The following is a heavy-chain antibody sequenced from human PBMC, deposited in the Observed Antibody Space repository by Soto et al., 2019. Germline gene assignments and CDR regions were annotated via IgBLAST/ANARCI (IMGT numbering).Heavy chain of an antibody. Sequence: GASVKVSFKASGYTFTSYGISWVRQAPGQGLEWMGWISAYNGNTNYAQKLQGRVTMTTDTSTSTAYMELRSLRSDDTAVYYCARDPKYDFWSGYYSRWFDPWGQGTLVTVSS. CDR2: ISAYNGNT. CDR1: GYTFTSYG. V-gene: IGHV1-18*01. CDR3: ARDPKYDFWSGYYSRWFDP. D-gene: IGHD3-3*01. J-gene: IGHJ5*02.